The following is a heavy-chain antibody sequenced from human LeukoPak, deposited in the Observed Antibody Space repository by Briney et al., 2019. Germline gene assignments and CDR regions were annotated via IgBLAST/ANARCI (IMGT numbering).Heavy chain of an antibody. CDR2: IYSGGTT. D-gene: IGHD4-23*01. J-gene: IGHJ4*02. Sequence: GGSLRLSCAASGFTVSSNYMSWVRQAPGKGLEWVSVIYSGGTTYYADSVKGRFTISRDNSKNALYLQMNSLRAEDTAVYYCARAGGYGDNSFDYWGQGTLVTASS. CDR1: GFTVSSNY. CDR3: ARAGGYGDNSFDY. V-gene: IGHV3-53*01.